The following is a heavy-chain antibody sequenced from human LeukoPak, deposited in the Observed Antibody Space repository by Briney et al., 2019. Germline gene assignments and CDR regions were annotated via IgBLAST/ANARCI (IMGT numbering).Heavy chain of an antibody. D-gene: IGHD5-18*01. CDR3: AGHSGYSYSPDY. Sequence: ASVKVSCKASGYTFTGYNMHWVRQAPGQGLEWMGWVNPNSGGTHYAQKFQGRVTLTWDTSISTAYMDLSRLTSDDTAMYYCAGHSGYSYSPDYWGQGTLVTVSS. CDR2: VNPNSGGT. J-gene: IGHJ4*02. CDR1: GYTFTGYN. V-gene: IGHV1-2*02.